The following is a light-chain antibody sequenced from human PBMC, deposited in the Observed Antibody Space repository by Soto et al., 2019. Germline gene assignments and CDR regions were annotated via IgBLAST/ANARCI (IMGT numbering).Light chain of an antibody. Sequence: QSVLTQPPSVSGAPGQRVTISCTGSSSNIGAGYDVHWYQQLPGTAPKLLIYGNSNRPSGVPDRFSGSKSGTSASLAITGLQAADEAAYYCQSSDSSLSRVFGGGTKVTVL. J-gene: IGLJ2*01. CDR2: GNS. CDR1: SSNIGAGYD. V-gene: IGLV1-40*01. CDR3: QSSDSSLSRV.